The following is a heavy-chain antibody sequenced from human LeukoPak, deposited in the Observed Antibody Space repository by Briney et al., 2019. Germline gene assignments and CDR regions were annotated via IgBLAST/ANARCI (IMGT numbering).Heavy chain of an antibody. D-gene: IGHD2-21*01. V-gene: IGHV4-38-2*01. CDR1: DYSISSGYY. J-gene: IGHJ4*02. CDR3: ARHPDLRWPRSFDY. CDR2: VYQSGST. Sequence: SETLSLTCAVSDYSISSGYYWGWIRQPPGKGLEWIGSVYQSGSTYYSPSLKSRVTISVDTSNNQFSLKLTSVTAADTAIYYCARHPDLRWPRSFDYWGQGTLVFLSS.